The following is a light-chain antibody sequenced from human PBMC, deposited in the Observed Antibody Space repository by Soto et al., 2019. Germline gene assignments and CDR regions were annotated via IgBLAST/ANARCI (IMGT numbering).Light chain of an antibody. V-gene: IGKV3-15*01. CDR2: DTS. CDR3: QPYNNWPLT. Sequence: EVVMRQSPATLSVSQGEGASLSCRASQGIGDTLAWYQHKPGQTPRLLIYDTSTRATGVPTRFSGSRSGAEFTLTLNSLQSEDFAVYYCQPYNNWPLTFGGGTKVDIK. J-gene: IGKJ4*01. CDR1: QGIGDT.